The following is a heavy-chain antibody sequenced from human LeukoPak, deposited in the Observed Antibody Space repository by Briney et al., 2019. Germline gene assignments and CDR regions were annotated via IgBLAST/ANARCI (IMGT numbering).Heavy chain of an antibody. CDR3: AKDMYSSSWEADFDY. Sequence: GGSLRLSCAASGFTFSSYAMSWVRQAPGRGLEWVSAISGSGGSTYYADSVKGRFTISRDNSKNTLYLQMNSLRAEDTAVYYCAKDMYSSSWEADFDYWGQGTLVTVSS. J-gene: IGHJ4*02. V-gene: IGHV3-23*01. CDR2: ISGSGGST. CDR1: GFTFSSYA. D-gene: IGHD6-13*01.